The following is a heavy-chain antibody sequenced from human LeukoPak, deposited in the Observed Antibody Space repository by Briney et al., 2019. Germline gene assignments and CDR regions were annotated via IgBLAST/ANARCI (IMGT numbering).Heavy chain of an antibody. J-gene: IGHJ4*02. CDR1: GFTVSSNS. D-gene: IGHD6-19*01. V-gene: IGHV3-53*01. Sequence: GGSLRLSCTVSGFTVSSNSMSWVRQAPGKGLEWVSFIYSDNTHYSDSVKGRFTISRDNSKNTLYLQMNSLRAEDTAVYYCARSSGWKYNIDYWGQGTLVTVSS. CDR3: ARSSGWKYNIDY. CDR2: IYSDNT.